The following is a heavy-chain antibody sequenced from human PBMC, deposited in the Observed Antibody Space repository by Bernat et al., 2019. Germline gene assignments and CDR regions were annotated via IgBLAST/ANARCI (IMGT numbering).Heavy chain of an antibody. CDR2: IIPILGIA. Sequence: QVQLVQSGAEVKKPGFSVKVSCKASGGTFSSYAISWVRQAPGQGLEWMGRIIPILGIANYAQKFQGRVTITADKSTSTAYMELSSLRSEDTAVYYCARGVVGATLGDDAFDIWGQGTMVTVSS. CDR3: ARGVVGATLGDDAFDI. J-gene: IGHJ3*02. CDR1: GGTFSSYA. V-gene: IGHV1-69*04. D-gene: IGHD1-26*01.